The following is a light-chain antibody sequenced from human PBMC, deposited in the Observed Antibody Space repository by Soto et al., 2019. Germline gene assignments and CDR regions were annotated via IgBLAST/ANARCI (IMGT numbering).Light chain of an antibody. Sequence: HSVLIQPRSVSGSPGQSVTISCTGTSSDVGGYNFVSWYQQYPGKAPKLIIYDVTKGPSGVPDRFSGSKSGNTASLTISGLQTDDEADYYCCSYAGSYTHVFGTGTKVTV. CDR2: DVT. V-gene: IGLV2-11*01. CDR3: CSYAGSYTHV. CDR1: SSDVGGYNF. J-gene: IGLJ1*01.